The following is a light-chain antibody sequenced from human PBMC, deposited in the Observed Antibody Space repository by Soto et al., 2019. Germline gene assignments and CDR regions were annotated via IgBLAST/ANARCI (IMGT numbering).Light chain of an antibody. CDR3: QVWDSRSDRSYV. V-gene: IGLV3-21*02. J-gene: IGLJ1*01. Sequence: SYELTQPPSVSVAPGQTATITCGANNIGSKSVHWYQQRSGQAPVLVVYDDSGRPSGIPERFSGSNSGNTATLTISRVEAGDEADYYCQVWDSRSDRSYVFGTGTKLTVL. CDR2: DDS. CDR1: NIGSKS.